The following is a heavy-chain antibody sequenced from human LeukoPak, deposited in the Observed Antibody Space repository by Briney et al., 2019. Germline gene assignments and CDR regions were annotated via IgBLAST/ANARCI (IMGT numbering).Heavy chain of an antibody. J-gene: IGHJ6*02. V-gene: IGHV4-39*02. CDR3: TREGSGSLFYYGMDL. D-gene: IGHD3-10*01. Sequence: PWETLSLTCTVSGGSFTSSIYYWGWIRQPPGKGLEWIGSICYNGSTYYNPSLKSRVTISVDTSKKQFSLKLSSVTAADSAVYYCTREGSGSLFYYGMDLWGQGTTVTVSS. CDR1: GGSFTSSIYY. CDR2: ICYNGST.